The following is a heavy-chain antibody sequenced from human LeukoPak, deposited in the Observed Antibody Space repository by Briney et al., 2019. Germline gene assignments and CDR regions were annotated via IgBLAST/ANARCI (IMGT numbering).Heavy chain of an antibody. CDR3: ARATSYDILTGFSDY. V-gene: IGHV3-21*01. CDR2: ISSSSSYI. D-gene: IGHD3-9*01. Sequence: GGTLRLSCAASGFTFSSYSMNWVRQAPGKGLEWVSSISSSSSYIYYADSVKGRFTISRDNAKKSLYLQMNSLRAEDTAVYYCARATSYDILTGFSDYWGQGTLVTVSS. CDR1: GFTFSSYS. J-gene: IGHJ4*02.